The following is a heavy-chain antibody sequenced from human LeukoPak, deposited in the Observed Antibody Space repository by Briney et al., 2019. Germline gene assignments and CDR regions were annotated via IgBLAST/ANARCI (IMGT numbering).Heavy chain of an antibody. D-gene: IGHD3-16*01. CDR3: ARSSPLAPSRFFFDS. CDR2: ISHSGSL. CDR1: GDSIGSGGDF. Sequence: PSETLSLTCTVSGDSIGSGGDFWSWIRQPPGKGLEWIGDISHSGSLYYNPSLKTRVTIVVDRSKNLFSLKLSFVTAADTAIYFCARSSPLAPSRFFFDSWGQGTLVTVSS. V-gene: IGHV4-30-2*01. J-gene: IGHJ4*02.